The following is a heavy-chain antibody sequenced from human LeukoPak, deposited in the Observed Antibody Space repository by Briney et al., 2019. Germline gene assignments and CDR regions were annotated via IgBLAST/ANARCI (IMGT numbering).Heavy chain of an antibody. CDR3: GRLKTTKSWDVFDI. D-gene: IGHD1-7*01. Sequence: GESLKISCKGSGYSFTNYWIGWVRQMPGKGLEWMGIIYPGDSDTRYSPSFQGHVTISADKSISTAYLQWSSLKASDTAMYYCGRLKTTKSWDVFDIWGQGKMVSVSS. V-gene: IGHV5-51*01. CDR2: IYPGDSDT. J-gene: IGHJ3*02. CDR1: GYSFTNYW.